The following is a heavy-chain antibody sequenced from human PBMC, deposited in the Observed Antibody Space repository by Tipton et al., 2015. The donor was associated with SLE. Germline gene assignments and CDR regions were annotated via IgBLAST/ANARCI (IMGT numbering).Heavy chain of an antibody. CDR3: ARGYCSDGVCYGFGFFDY. CDR1: GGSFGGYY. CDR2: INHGGST. J-gene: IGHJ4*02. Sequence: LRLSCSIYGGSFGGYYWSWIRQPPGKGLEWIGEINHGGSTNYNPSLKSRVTISVDTSKNQFSLKMRSVTAADTAVYFCARGYCSDGVCYGFGFFDYWGQGNLVTVSS. D-gene: IGHD2-8*01. V-gene: IGHV4-34*01.